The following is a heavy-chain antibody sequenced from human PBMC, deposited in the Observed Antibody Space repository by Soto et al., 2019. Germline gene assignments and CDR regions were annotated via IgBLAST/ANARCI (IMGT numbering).Heavy chain of an antibody. V-gene: IGHV3-30*18. Sequence: GGSLRLSCAASGFTFSSYGMHWVRQAPGKGLEWVAVISYDGSNKYYADSVKGRFTISRDNSKNTLYLQMNSLRAEDTAVYYCAKQRNPQRYYYDSSGYYWGVYYYGMDVWGQGTTVTVSS. J-gene: IGHJ6*02. CDR1: GFTFSSYG. CDR2: ISYDGSNK. CDR3: AKQRNPQRYYYDSSGYYWGVYYYGMDV. D-gene: IGHD3-22*01.